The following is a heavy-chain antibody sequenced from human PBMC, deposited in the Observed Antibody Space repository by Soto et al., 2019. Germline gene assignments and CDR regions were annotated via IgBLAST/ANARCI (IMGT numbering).Heavy chain of an antibody. J-gene: IGHJ5*02. D-gene: IGHD2-2*01. V-gene: IGHV4-39*01. CDR2: IHYSGST. CDR3: ARNVSLGYCTPTSCDLLSWCDD. CDR1: GGSISNKRYY. Sequence: SETLSLTCTVSGGSISNKRYYWGWILQPPGKGLEWIGSIHYSGSTYDNPSLKSRVTISVDTSKNQLSLKLKSVTAADTAVYYCARNVSLGYCTPTSCDLLSWCDDWGQGTKVTVSS.